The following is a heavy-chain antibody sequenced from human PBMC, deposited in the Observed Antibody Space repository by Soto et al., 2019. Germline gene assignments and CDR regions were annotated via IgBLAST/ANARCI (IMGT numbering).Heavy chain of an antibody. CDR3: AKEKPVVTPVLVEYFQH. V-gene: IGHV3-23*01. CDR1: GFTFSSYA. D-gene: IGHD2-21*02. CDR2: ISGSGGST. J-gene: IGHJ1*01. Sequence: GGSLRLSCAASGFTFSSYAMSWVRQAPGKGLEWVSAISGSGGSTYYADSVKGRFTISRDNSKNTLYLQMNSLRAEDTAVYYCAKEKPVVTPVLVEYFQHWGQGTLVTVSS.